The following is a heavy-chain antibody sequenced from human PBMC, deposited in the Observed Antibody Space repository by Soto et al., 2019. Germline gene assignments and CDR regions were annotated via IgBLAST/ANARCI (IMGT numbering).Heavy chain of an antibody. D-gene: IGHD6-13*01. J-gene: IGHJ6*02. V-gene: IGHV3-30*18. CDR1: GVIFNSYG. Sequence: QVQLVESGGGVVQPGRYLRISCAASGVIFNSYGMHWVRQAPGKGLEWVALISYDGSNKYYADSVKGRFTISRDNSKNTLYLQMNSLRAEDTAVYYCAKEKGSWVYGMDVWGQGTTVTVSS. CDR2: ISYDGSNK. CDR3: AKEKGSWVYGMDV.